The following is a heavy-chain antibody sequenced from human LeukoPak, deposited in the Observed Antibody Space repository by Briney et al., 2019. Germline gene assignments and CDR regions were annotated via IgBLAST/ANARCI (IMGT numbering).Heavy chain of an antibody. J-gene: IGHJ4*02. CDR3: ARNFALDY. Sequence: GGSLRLSCAASGFTVSSNYMTWVRQAPGKGLEWVSVIYSGGSTYYADSVKGRFTISTDNSKNTLFLQMNSLRAEDTAVYYCARNFALDYWGQGTLVTVSS. V-gene: IGHV3-53*01. CDR1: GFTVSSNY. CDR2: IYSGGST.